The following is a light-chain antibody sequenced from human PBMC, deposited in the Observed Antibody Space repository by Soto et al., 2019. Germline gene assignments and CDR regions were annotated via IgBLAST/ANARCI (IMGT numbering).Light chain of an antibody. J-gene: IGLJ1*01. CDR3: AAWDDSLSGSYV. CDR2: SNN. CDR1: SSNIGSNY. V-gene: IGLV1-47*02. Sequence: QSVLTQPPSASGTPGQRVTIACSGSSSNIGSNYVYWYQQLPGTAPKLLIYSNNQRPSGVPDRFSGSKSVTSASLAISGLRSEDEADYYCAAWDDSLSGSYVFGTGTKLTVL.